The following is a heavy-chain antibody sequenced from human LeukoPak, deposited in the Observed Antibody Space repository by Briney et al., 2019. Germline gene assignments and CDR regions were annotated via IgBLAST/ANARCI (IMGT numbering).Heavy chain of an antibody. Sequence: GRSLRLSCAASGFTFSSYGMPWVRQAPGKGLEWVAVISYDGSNKYYADSVKGRFTISRDNSKNTLYLQMNSLRAEDTAVYYCAKGLYDYVWGSPFDYWGQGTLVTVSS. J-gene: IGHJ4*02. CDR3: AKGLYDYVWGSPFDY. V-gene: IGHV3-30*18. D-gene: IGHD3-16*01. CDR2: ISYDGSNK. CDR1: GFTFSSYG.